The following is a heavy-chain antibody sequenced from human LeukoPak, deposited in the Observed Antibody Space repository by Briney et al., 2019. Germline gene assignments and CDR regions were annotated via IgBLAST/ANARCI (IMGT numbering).Heavy chain of an antibody. J-gene: IGHJ4*02. D-gene: IGHD3-9*01. Sequence: SETLSLTCTVSGGSISSYYWSWMRQPAGKGLEWIGRIYTSGTTNYNPSLKSRVTMSVYTSKNQFSLKLSSVTAADTAVYYCARDYDILTGSLFDYWGQGTLVTVSS. V-gene: IGHV4-4*07. CDR3: ARDYDILTGSLFDY. CDR1: GGSISSYY. CDR2: IYTSGTT.